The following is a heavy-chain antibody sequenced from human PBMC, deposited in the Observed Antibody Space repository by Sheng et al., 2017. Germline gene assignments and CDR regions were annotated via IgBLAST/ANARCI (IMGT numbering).Heavy chain of an antibody. CDR3: ARLEDVVVPAAPGWFDP. D-gene: IGHD2-2*01. CDR1: GFIFSDYE. J-gene: IGHJ5*02. CDR2: ITSSGTTI. Sequence: PGGSLRLSCEASGFIFSDYEMNWVRQAPGKGLEWISYITSSGTTIYYADSVKGRFTVSRDNAKNSLYLQMNSLRADDTAVYYCARLEDVVVPAAPGWFDPWGHGTLVTVSS. V-gene: IGHV3-48*03.